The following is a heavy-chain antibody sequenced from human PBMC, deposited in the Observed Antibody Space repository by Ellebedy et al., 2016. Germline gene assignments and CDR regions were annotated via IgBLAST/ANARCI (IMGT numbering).Heavy chain of an antibody. D-gene: IGHD3-22*01. V-gene: IGHV3-11*01. CDR1: GFTFSDSY. J-gene: IGHJ1*01. CDR2: ISSSSSAI. CDR3: ARLVYFDSSGYPWSYFHH. Sequence: GESLKISXAASGFTFSDSYMSWIRQAPRKGLEWVSYISSSSSAIYYADSVKGRFTISRDNTKTLLYLHMNSLRAEDTAVYYCARLVYFDSSGYPWSYFHHWGQGTLVTVSS.